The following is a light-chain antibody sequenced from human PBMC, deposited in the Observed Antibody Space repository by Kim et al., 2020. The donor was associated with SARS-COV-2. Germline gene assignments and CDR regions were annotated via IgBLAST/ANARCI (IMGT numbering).Light chain of an antibody. CDR1: KLGDKY. V-gene: IGLV3-1*01. Sequence: SGAPGQTASITCSGDKLGDKYACWYQQKPGQSPVLVIYEDSKRPSGIPERFSGSNSGNTATLTISGTQAMDEADYYCQAWDSSTAKFGGGTKLTVL. J-gene: IGLJ3*02. CDR3: QAWDSSTAK. CDR2: EDS.